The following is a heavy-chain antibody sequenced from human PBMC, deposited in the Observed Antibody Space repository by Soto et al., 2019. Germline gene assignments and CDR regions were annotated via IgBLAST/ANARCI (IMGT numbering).Heavy chain of an antibody. CDR1: GFTFSDYY. J-gene: IGHJ3*02. D-gene: IGHD3-9*01. Sequence: PGGSLRLSCAASGFTFSDYYMSWIRQAPGKGLEWVSYISSSSYANYADSVKGRFTISRDNAKNSLYLQMNSLRAEDTAVYYCARDADILTGSDAFDIWGQGTMVTVSS. CDR2: ISSSSYA. V-gene: IGHV3-11*05. CDR3: ARDADILTGSDAFDI.